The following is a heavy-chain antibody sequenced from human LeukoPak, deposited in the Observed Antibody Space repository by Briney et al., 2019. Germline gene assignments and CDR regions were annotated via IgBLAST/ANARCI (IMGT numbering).Heavy chain of an antibody. D-gene: IGHD4-17*01. V-gene: IGHV3-23*01. J-gene: IGHJ4*02. Sequence: GGSLRLSCTASGFTFSSYAMSWVRQAPGKGLEWVSSISDTGDSTYYADSVKGRFTISRDNSKNTLYLQMNSLRAEDTAVYYCAKDPMTSVTTTAYWGQGILVTVSS. CDR1: GFTFSSYA. CDR3: AKDPMTSVTTTAY. CDR2: ISDTGDST.